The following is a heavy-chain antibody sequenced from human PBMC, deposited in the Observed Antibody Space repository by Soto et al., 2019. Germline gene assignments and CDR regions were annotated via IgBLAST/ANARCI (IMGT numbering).Heavy chain of an antibody. J-gene: IGHJ6*02. D-gene: IGHD4-17*01. Sequence: PSQTLSLTCSVSGDSVSNGDYSWSWIRQPPGKGLEWIGYIYYIGGPYYNPSLQSRVTISMDTSKNQDSLNLTSVTAADTAVYFCARAPYQDYGASYYCALDAWGPGLTVTFSS. CDR3: ARAPYQDYGASYYCALDA. V-gene: IGHV4-30-4*01. CDR2: IYYIGGP. CDR1: GDSVSNGDYS.